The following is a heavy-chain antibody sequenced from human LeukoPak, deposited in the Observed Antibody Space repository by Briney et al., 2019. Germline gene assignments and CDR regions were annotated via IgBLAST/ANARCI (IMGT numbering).Heavy chain of an antibody. CDR2: IVVGSGNT. Sequence: SVKVSCKASGFTFTSSAMQWVRQARGQRLEWIGWIVVGSGNTNYPQKFQERVTITRDMSTSTAYMELNSLRAEDTAVYYCARGYSVDAFDIWGQGTMVTVSS. D-gene: IGHD5/OR15-5a*01. J-gene: IGHJ3*02. CDR1: GFTFTSSA. CDR3: ARGYSVDAFDI. V-gene: IGHV1-58*02.